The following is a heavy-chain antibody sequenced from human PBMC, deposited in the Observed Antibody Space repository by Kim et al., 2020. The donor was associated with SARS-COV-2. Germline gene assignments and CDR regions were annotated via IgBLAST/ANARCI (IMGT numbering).Heavy chain of an antibody. CDR1: GYTLTELS. CDR2: FDPDDGET. Sequence: ASVKVSCKVSGYTLTELSMHWVRQAPGKGLEWMGGFDPDDGETIYAQKFQGRVTMTEDTSTDTAYMELSSLRSEDTAVYYCATGNYDFWSGYPLDDAFDIWGQGTMVPVSS. CDR3: ATGNYDFWSGYPLDDAFDI. V-gene: IGHV1-24*01. J-gene: IGHJ3*02. D-gene: IGHD3-3*01.